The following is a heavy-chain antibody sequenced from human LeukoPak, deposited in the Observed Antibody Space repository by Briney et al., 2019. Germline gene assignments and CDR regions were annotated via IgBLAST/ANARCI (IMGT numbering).Heavy chain of an antibody. J-gene: IGHJ3*02. CDR2: IYYSGST. CDR3: ARYVRQWLASDAFDI. V-gene: IGHV4-59*01. CDR1: GGSISSYY. D-gene: IGHD6-19*01. Sequence: KPSETLSLTCTVSGGSISSYYWSWIRQPPGKGLEWIGYIYYSGSTNYNPSLKSRVTISVDTSKNQFSLKLSSVTAADTAVYYCARYVRQWLASDAFDIWGQGTMVTVSS.